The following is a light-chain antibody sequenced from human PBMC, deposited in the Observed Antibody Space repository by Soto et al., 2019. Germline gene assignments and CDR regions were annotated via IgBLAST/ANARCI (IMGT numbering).Light chain of an antibody. CDR1: QSISSK. J-gene: IGKJ1*01. CDR2: GAS. CDR3: QQYGTSPAT. Sequence: EIVMTQSPATLSVSPGERATLSCRASQSISSKLAWYQQKPGQAPRLLIYGASTRATGITDRFSGSVSGTDFTLIISGLEPEDFAVYYCQQYGTSPATFGQGTKVDIK. V-gene: IGKV3-20*01.